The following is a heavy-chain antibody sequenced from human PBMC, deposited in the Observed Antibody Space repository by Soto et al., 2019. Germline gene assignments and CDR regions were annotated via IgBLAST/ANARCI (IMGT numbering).Heavy chain of an antibody. D-gene: IGHD7-27*01. V-gene: IGHV4-31*03. Sequence: QVQLQESGPGLVKTSQTLSLTCTASGDSISDSGHYWAWIRQQPGMGLEWLGYIYYGGTPEYNPSRKSRLDISIEASKNHLSLRLSSVTAADTAVYYCARRAMQLWNFDLWCQGTLVTVSS. CDR1: GDSISDSGHY. J-gene: IGHJ4*02. CDR2: IYYGGTP. CDR3: ARRAMQLWNFDL.